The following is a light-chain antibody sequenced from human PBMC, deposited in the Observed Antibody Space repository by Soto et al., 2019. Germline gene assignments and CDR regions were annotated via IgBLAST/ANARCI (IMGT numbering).Light chain of an antibody. V-gene: IGKV3-20*01. CDR1: QSVSSSY. CDR2: GAS. CDR3: QQYDTSPIT. Sequence: DIVLTQSPGTLSLSPGESATLSCRASQSVSSSYLAWYRQKPGQAPRLLIYGASSRATGIPDRFSGSGSGTDFTLTISRLEPEDFAVYYCQQYDTSPITFGQGTRLEI. J-gene: IGKJ5*01.